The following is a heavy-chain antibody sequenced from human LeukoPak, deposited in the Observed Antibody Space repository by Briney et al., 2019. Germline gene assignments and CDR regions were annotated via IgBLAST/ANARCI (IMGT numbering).Heavy chain of an antibody. CDR1: GFTFSNYS. V-gene: IGHV3-21*05. Sequence: PGRSLRLSCAASGFTFSNYSMNWVRQAPGKGLEWVSYISRSSSIIYYADSVKGRFTISRDNAKNSLYLQMNSLRAEDTAVYYCASYYDFWSCYYTYYFDYWGQGTLVTVSS. D-gene: IGHD3-3*01. CDR3: ASYYDFWSCYYTYYFDY. CDR2: ISRSSSII. J-gene: IGHJ4*02.